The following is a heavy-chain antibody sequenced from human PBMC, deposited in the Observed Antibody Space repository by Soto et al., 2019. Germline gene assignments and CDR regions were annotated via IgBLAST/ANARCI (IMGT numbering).Heavy chain of an antibody. CDR1: GGSISTFY. CDR3: ARTVMPVVNLAAFDH. D-gene: IGHD2-21*01. Sequence: SETLSLTCSISGGSISTFYWSWIRQPPGKGLEWLGYIYYSGTTNYNPSLKGRVTISVDSSKNQFSLRLTSVTAEDTAFYFCARTVMPVVNLAAFDHWGQGVLVTVSS. J-gene: IGHJ4*02. V-gene: IGHV4-59*01. CDR2: IYYSGTT.